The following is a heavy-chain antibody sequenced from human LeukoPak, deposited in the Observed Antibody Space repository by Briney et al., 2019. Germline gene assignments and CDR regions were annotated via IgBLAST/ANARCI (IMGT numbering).Heavy chain of an antibody. D-gene: IGHD2-8*01. CDR2: ISYDGSNK. Sequence: GGSLRLSCAASGFTFGSYAMHWVRQAPGKGLEWVAVISYDGSNKYYADSVKGRFTISRDNSKNTLYLQMNSLRAEDTAVYYCARDNDYFDYWGQGTLVTVSS. CDR1: GFTFGSYA. CDR3: ARDNDYFDY. J-gene: IGHJ4*02. V-gene: IGHV3-30-3*01.